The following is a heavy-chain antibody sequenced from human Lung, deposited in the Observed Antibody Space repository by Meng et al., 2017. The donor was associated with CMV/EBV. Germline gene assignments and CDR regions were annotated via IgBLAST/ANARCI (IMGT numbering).Heavy chain of an antibody. CDR3: ARGGPVAGKNWFDR. D-gene: IGHD6-19*01. V-gene: IGHV3-23*01. Sequence: GESLKISCVASGLTFSSHPMTWVRQAPGKGLEWVSSISGGGGSTYSADSVQGRFTISRDNSKNTLYLQMSALRDEDTALYYCARGGPVAGKNWFDRWGQGTLVTVSS. CDR1: GLTFSSHP. CDR2: ISGGGGST. J-gene: IGHJ5*02.